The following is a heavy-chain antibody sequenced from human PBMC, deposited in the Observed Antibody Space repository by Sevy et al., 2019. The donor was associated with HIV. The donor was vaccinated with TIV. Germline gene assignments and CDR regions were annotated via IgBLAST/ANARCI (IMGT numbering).Heavy chain of an antibody. V-gene: IGHV3-48*02. Sequence: GGSLRLSCAASGFTFSSYSMNWVRQAPGKGLEWVSYISSSSSTIYYADSVKGRFTISRDNAKNSLYLQMNSLRDEDTVVYYCARDMWFRAAAGGAYWGQGTLVTVSS. D-gene: IGHD6-13*01. J-gene: IGHJ4*02. CDR3: ARDMWFRAAAGGAY. CDR1: GFTFSSYS. CDR2: ISSSSSTI.